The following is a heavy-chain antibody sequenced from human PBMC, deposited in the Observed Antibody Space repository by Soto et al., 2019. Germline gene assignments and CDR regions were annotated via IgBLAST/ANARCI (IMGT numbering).Heavy chain of an antibody. J-gene: IGHJ6*02. CDR2: IIPIFGTA. Sequence: SVKVSCKASGGTFSSYAISWVRQAPGQGLEWMGGIIPIFGTANYAQKSQGRVTITADESTSTAYMELSSLRSEDTAVYYCARADYDFWSGSPDYYYYGMDVWGQGTTVTVSS. V-gene: IGHV1-69*13. CDR3: ARADYDFWSGSPDYYYYGMDV. CDR1: GGTFSSYA. D-gene: IGHD3-3*01.